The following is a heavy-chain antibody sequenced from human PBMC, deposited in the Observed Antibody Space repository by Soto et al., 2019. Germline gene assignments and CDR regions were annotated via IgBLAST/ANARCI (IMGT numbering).Heavy chain of an antibody. CDR1: GFTFGDYA. CDR2: IRSKAYGGTT. Sequence: GGSLRLSCTASGFTFGDYAMSWFRQAPGKGLEWVGFIRSKAYGGTTEYAASVKGRFTISRDDSKSMAYLQMNSLKTEDTAVYYCTRDKVDGPKPLEGPSWDYWGQGTLVTVSS. J-gene: IGHJ4*02. CDR3: TRDKVDGPKPLEGPSWDY. V-gene: IGHV3-49*03.